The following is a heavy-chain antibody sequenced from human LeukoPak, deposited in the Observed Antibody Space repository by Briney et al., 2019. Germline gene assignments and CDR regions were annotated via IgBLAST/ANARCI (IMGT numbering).Heavy chain of an antibody. CDR3: AKGMVRGVGDY. CDR1: GFIFSDYW. J-gene: IGHJ4*02. D-gene: IGHD3-10*01. Sequence: PGGSLRLSCVASGFIFSDYWMHWVRQVPGKGLVWVSRISADGSTITYADSVKGRFTISRDNAKYTLFLQMNSLRAEDTAVYYCAKGMVRGVGDYWGQGTLVTVSS. V-gene: IGHV3-74*01. CDR2: ISADGSTI.